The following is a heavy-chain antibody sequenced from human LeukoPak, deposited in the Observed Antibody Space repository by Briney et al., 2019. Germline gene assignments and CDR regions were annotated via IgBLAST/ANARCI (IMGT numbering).Heavy chain of an antibody. D-gene: IGHD2-8*01. V-gene: IGHV4-59*08. CDR3: ARHGPDIVLII. CDR2: IYYSGST. CDR1: GGSISSYY. Sequence: PSETLSLTCTVSGGSISSYYWSWIRQPPGKGLEWIGYIYYSGSTNYNPSLKSRVTISVDTSKNQFSLKLSSVTAAATAVYYCARHGPDIVLIIWGQGTLVTVSS. J-gene: IGHJ4*02.